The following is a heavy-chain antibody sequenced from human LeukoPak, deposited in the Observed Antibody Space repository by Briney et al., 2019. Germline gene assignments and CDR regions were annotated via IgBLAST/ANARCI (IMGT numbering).Heavy chain of an antibody. J-gene: IGHJ4*02. CDR2: IDTDGSFT. V-gene: IGHV3-74*01. CDR1: GFTFSSYW. CDR3: IRGTVGAPGNDY. D-gene: IGHD1-26*01. Sequence: GGSLRLSCAASGFTFSSYWMHWVRQAPGKGLVWVSRIDTDGSFTSYADSVRGRFTISRDNAKDTLYLQMSSLRAEDTAVYYCIRGTVGAPGNDYWGQGTLVTVSS.